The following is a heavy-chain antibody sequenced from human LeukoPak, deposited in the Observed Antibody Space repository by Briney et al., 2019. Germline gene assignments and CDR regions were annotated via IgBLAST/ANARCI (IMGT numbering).Heavy chain of an antibody. V-gene: IGHV3-23*01. CDR2: ITGSGGST. CDR1: GFTVSSNY. D-gene: IGHD4-17*01. CDR3: AKDPNGDYIGTFDI. Sequence: PGGSLRLSCAASGFTVSSNYMSWVRQAPGKGLEWVSSITGSGGSTQYADSVQGRFTISRDNSKNTLYLQMNSLRAEDTAVYYCAKDPNGDYIGTFDIWGQGTKVTVSS. J-gene: IGHJ3*02.